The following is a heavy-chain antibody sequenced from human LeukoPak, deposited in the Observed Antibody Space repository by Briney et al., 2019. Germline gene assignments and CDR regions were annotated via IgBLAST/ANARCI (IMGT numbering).Heavy chain of an antibody. V-gene: IGHV4-61*01. CDR1: GVSVSSGSYY. D-gene: IGHD6-13*01. CDR2: VYYSGST. J-gene: IGHJ4*02. CDR3: ARDLSVAAAGIGRYLDS. Sequence: SETLSLTCTVSGVSVSSGSYYWHWLRQPPGKGLEWIGYVYYSGSTNYNPSLKSRVNISVDTSKNQFSLKLSSVTAADTALYYCARDLSVAAAGIGRYLDSWGQGTLVTVSS.